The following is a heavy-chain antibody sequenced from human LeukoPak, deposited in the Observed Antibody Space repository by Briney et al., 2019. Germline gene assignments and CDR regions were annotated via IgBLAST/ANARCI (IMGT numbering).Heavy chain of an antibody. Sequence: ASVKVSCKASGYTFTGYYMHWVRQAPGQGLEWMGWINPNSGGTNYAQKFQGRVTMTRDTSISTAYMELSRLRSDDTAVYYCARDLTTHYYDILTGYCFDIWGQGAMVTVSS. J-gene: IGHJ3*02. V-gene: IGHV1-2*02. CDR3: ARDLTTHYYDILTGYCFDI. D-gene: IGHD3-9*01. CDR1: GYTFTGYY. CDR2: INPNSGGT.